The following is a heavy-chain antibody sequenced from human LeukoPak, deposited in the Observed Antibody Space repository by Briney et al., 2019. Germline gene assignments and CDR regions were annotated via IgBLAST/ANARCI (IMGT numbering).Heavy chain of an antibody. D-gene: IGHD2-15*01. CDR1: GFFSPHS. CDR2: IRTGGYF. V-gene: IGHV3-21*01. CDR3: AGALCSGGSCYSFNY. J-gene: IGHJ4*02. Sequence: GGSLRLSCAASGFFSPHSLNWVRQAPGKGLEWLSSIRTGGYFHYAESTKGRFIISRDNARDSLYLQMNSLSAEDTAIYYCAGALCSGGSCYSFNYWGQGTLVTVSS.